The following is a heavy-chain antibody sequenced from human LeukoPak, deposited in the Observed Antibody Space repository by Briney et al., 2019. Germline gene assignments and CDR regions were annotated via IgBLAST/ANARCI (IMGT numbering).Heavy chain of an antibody. CDR2: MSTQSGNT. J-gene: IGHJ4*02. Sequence: ASVKVSCKASGYTLTSYGIIWMRQAPGQGLEWMGWMSTQSGNTNYAQKVQGRLTLTTDRSTNTAYMELRSLRSDDTAVYYCARGAYGDKWGQGTMVTVSS. CDR1: GYTLTSYG. V-gene: IGHV1-18*01. D-gene: IGHD4-17*01. CDR3: ARGAYGDK.